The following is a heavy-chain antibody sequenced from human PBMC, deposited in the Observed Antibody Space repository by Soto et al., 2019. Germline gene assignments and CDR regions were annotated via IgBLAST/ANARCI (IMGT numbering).Heavy chain of an antibody. V-gene: IGHV4-38-2*01. CDR1: GYSISSGYY. CDR3: ARVVGSSGWDY. D-gene: IGHD6-19*01. Sequence: SETLSLTCAVSGYSISSGYYWGWIRQPPGKGLEWIGSIYHSGSTYYNPSLKSRVTISVNTSKNQFSLKLSSVTAADTAVYYCARVVGSSGWDYWGQGTLVTVS. CDR2: IYHSGST. J-gene: IGHJ4*02.